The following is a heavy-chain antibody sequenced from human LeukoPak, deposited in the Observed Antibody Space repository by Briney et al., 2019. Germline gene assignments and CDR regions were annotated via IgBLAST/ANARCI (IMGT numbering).Heavy chain of an antibody. J-gene: IGHJ4*02. CDR2: ISYDGSNK. V-gene: IGHV3-30*19. Sequence: GGSLRLSCAASGFSFSDYDMHWVRQAPGKGLEWVAVISYDGSNKYYADSVKGRFTISRDNSKNTLYLQMNSLRAEDTAVYYCARGAARMVEMATIISFEYWGQGTLVTVSS. CDR1: GFSFSDYD. D-gene: IGHD5-24*01. CDR3: ARGAARMVEMATIISFEY.